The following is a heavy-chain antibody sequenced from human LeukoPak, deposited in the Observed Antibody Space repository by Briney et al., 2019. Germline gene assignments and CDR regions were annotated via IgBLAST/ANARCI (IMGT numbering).Heavy chain of an antibody. V-gene: IGHV3-11*06. Sequence: GGSLRLPCAASGFTFSDYYMSWIRQAPGKGLEWVSYISSSSSYTNYADSVKGRFTISRDNAKNSLYLQMNSLRAEDTAVYYCARAEYYYDSSGYSPTDYWGQGTLVTVSS. CDR2: ISSSSSYT. D-gene: IGHD3-22*01. CDR1: GFTFSDYY. CDR3: ARAEYYYDSSGYSPTDY. J-gene: IGHJ4*02.